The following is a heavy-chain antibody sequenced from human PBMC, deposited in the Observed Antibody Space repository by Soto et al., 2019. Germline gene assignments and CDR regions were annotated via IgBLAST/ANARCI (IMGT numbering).Heavy chain of an antibody. J-gene: IGHJ6*02. V-gene: IGHV3-23*01. Sequence: EVQLLESGGGFIHPGGSLRLSCAASGFSFSSFAMNWVRQAPGKGLEWVSIISGSADSTFYADSVKGRFTISRDNSKTRLYLNINSQRAEDTAVYYCAKTRGAMIYAISVYGMDVWGQGTTVTVSS. D-gene: IGHD2-8*01. CDR1: GFSFSSFA. CDR2: ISGSADST. CDR3: AKTRGAMIYAISVYGMDV.